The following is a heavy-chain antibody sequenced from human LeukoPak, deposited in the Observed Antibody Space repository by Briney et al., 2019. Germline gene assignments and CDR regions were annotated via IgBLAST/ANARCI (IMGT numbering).Heavy chain of an antibody. J-gene: IGHJ3*02. CDR3: ARGGYGDYIDAFDI. CDR1: GYTFSIYG. V-gene: IGHV1-46*01. D-gene: IGHD4-17*01. CDR2: INPSGGST. Sequence: VASVKVSCKASGYTFSIYGFSWVRQAPGQGLEWMGIINPSGGSTSYAQKFQGRVTMTRDMSTSTVYMELSSLRSEDTAVYYCARGGYGDYIDAFDIWGQGTMVTVSS.